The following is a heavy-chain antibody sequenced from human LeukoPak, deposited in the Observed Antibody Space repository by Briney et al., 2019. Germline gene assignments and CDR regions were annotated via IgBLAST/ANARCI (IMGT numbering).Heavy chain of an antibody. CDR3: ARNSGDY. J-gene: IGHJ4*02. D-gene: IGHD4-23*01. CDR1: GGSISDFY. CDR2: IYSSGNT. Sequence: PSETLSLTCSVSGGSISDFYWSWIRQPAGKGLEWIGRIYSSGNTNYNPSLKSRVSMSLDASKSQISLKLSSVTAADTAVYYCARNSGDYWGQGTLVTVSS. V-gene: IGHV4-4*07.